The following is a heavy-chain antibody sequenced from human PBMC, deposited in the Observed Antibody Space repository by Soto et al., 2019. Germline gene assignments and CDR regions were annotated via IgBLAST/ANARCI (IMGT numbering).Heavy chain of an antibody. CDR2: IYYSGST. V-gene: IGHV4-59*01. J-gene: IGHJ6*02. CDR1: GGSISSYY. CDR3: ARVGATAYLGYYYGMDV. Sequence: QVQLQESGPGLVKPSETLSLTCTVSGGSISSYYWSWIRQPPGKGLEWIGYIYYSGSTNYNPSLKSRVTISVDTSKNQFSLKLSSVTAADTAVYYCARVGATAYLGYYYGMDVWGQGTTVTVSS. D-gene: IGHD1-26*01.